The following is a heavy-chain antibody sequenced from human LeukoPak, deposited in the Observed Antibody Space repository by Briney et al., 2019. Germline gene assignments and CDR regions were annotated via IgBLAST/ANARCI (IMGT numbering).Heavy chain of an antibody. CDR1: GFTLSNYP. Sequence: PGGSLRLSCAASGFTLSNYPMGWVRQAPVKGLEWLSAIGEENSGSWTKSADSVKGRFTISRDNSENTLYLQMDSLTVEDTAVYYCAKAGVISGWDYWGQGVLVTVSS. CDR3: AKAGVISGWDY. D-gene: IGHD3-3*02. CDR2: IGEENSGSWT. V-gene: IGHV3-23*01. J-gene: IGHJ4*02.